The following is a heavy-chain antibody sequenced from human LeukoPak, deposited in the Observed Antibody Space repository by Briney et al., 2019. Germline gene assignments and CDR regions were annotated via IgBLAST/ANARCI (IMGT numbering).Heavy chain of an antibody. CDR1: GFTFSSYG. CDR3: ARDNSMHERGWWFDP. V-gene: IGHV3-23*01. CDR2: ISGSGGST. Sequence: GGSLRLSCAASGFTFSSYGMSWVRQAPGKGLEWVSAISGSGGSTYYADSVKGRFTISRDNSKNTLYLQMNSLRAEDTAVYYCARDNSMHERGWWFDPWGQGTLVTVSS. D-gene: IGHD4-23*01. J-gene: IGHJ5*02.